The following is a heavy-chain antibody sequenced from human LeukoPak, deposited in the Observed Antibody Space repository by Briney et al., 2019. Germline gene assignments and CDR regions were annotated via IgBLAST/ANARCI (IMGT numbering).Heavy chain of an antibody. CDR1: GFTFSSYS. V-gene: IGHV3-48*02. CDR3: VRGDQEASEPAFDY. Sequence: GGSLRLSCAASGFTFSSYSMNWVRQAPGKGLEWVSYISSGGSTIYYADSVRGRFTISRDTAKNSLYLEMNSLRDEDTAMYYCVRGDQEASEPAFDYWGQGTLVTVSS. D-gene: IGHD1-14*01. CDR2: ISSGGSTI. J-gene: IGHJ4*02.